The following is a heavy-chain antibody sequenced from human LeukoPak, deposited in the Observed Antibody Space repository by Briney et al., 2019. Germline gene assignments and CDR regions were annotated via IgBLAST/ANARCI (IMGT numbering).Heavy chain of an antibody. CDR3: ARELSSPWDYDTFDY. CDR1: GYTFTDYY. CDR2: IHPNSGDT. J-gene: IGHJ4*02. V-gene: IGHV1-2*02. Sequence: GASVKVSCKASGYTFTDYYIHWVRQARGQGLEWMGWIHPNSGDTKYAQNFQGRVTMTRDTSIDTAYMEMSSLKSDDTAVYYCARELSSPWDYDTFDYWGQGALVTVSS. D-gene: IGHD1-7*01.